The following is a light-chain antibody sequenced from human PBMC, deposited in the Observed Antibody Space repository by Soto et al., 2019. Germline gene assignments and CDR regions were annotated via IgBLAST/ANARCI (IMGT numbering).Light chain of an antibody. J-gene: IGKJ1*01. V-gene: IGKV1-5*03. CDR1: QSISNW. CDR3: QQYISYPWT. CDR2: KAS. Sequence: DIQMTQSPSTLSASVGDTVTITCRASQSISNWMAWYQQKPGTAPKFLIYKASSLESGVPSRFSGTGSGTEFTLTISSLQADDFATYFCQQYISYPWTFGQGTKVDIK.